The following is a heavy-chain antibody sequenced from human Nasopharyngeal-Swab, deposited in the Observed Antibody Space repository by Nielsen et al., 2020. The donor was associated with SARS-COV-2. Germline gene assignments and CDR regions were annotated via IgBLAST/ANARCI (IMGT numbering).Heavy chain of an antibody. CDR1: GFTFSSYW. CDR2: IKQDGSEK. Sequence: LSLTCAASGFTFSSYWMSWVRQAPGKGLEWVANIKQDGSEKYYVDSVKGRFTISRDNAKNSLYLQMNSLRAEDTAVYYCARDNSGGTSVGFDPWGQGTLVTLL. V-gene: IGHV3-7*01. J-gene: IGHJ5*02. CDR3: ARDNSGGTSVGFDP. D-gene: IGHD2-15*01.